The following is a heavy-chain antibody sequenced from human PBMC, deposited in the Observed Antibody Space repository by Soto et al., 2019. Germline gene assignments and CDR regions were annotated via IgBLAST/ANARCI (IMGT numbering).Heavy chain of an antibody. CDR3: ARDRTDSGYYTNWLDP. D-gene: IGHD3-22*01. Sequence: SVKVSCKASGGTLGSDAITWVRQAPGQGLEWVGRIIPIFGTTNYAQNLQGRVTISADKSTLTSYMELHSLTSDDTALYYCARDRTDSGYYTNWLDPWGQGTQVTVSS. CDR2: IIPIFGTT. J-gene: IGHJ5*02. V-gene: IGHV1-69*06. CDR1: GGTLGSDA.